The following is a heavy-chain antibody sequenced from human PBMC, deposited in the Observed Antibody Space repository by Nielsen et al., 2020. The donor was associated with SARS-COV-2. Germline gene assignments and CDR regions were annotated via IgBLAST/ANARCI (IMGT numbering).Heavy chain of an antibody. V-gene: IGHV3-21*01. CDR1: GFTFSSYS. D-gene: IGHD3/OR15-3a*01. Sequence: GGSLRLSCAASGFTFSSYSMNWVRQAPGKGLEWVSSISSSSSYIYYADSVKGRFTISRDNAKNTVYLQMNTLRAEDTAVYWCARDRTGLSYFDYWGQGTLVTVSS. J-gene: IGHJ4*02. CDR2: ISSSSSYI. CDR3: ARDRTGLSYFDY.